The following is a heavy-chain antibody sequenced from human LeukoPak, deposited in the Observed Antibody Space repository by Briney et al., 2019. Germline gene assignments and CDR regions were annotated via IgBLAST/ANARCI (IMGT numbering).Heavy chain of an antibody. CDR1: GGSISPYH. Sequence: SETLSLTCTVSGGSISPYHWSWIRQPPGKGLEWIGYIYYSGSTNYNPSLKSRVTISVDTSKNQFSLRLSSVTAADTAVYYCARTNALDIWGQGTMVTVSS. J-gene: IGHJ3*02. CDR3: ARTNALDI. CDR2: IYYSGST. V-gene: IGHV4-59*01.